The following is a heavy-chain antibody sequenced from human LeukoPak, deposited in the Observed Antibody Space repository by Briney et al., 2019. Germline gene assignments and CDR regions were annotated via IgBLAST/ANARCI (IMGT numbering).Heavy chain of an antibody. Sequence: PGGSLRLSCAASGFTLSNYGMNWVRQAPGKGLEWVSGISGSPDNRHYGDSVKGRFTISIDKSKNTLYLQMNSLRAEDTAVYYCVRGIYGAGWDCWGQGTLVTVSS. J-gene: IGHJ4*02. V-gene: IGHV3-23*01. CDR3: VRGIYGAGWDC. CDR1: GFTLSNYG. CDR2: ISGSPDNR. D-gene: IGHD6-19*01.